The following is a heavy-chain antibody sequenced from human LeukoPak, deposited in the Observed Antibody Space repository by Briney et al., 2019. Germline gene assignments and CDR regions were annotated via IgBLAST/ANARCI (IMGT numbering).Heavy chain of an antibody. CDR2: IYYSGST. CDR1: GGSISSSSYY. V-gene: IGHV4-39*07. D-gene: IGHD3-3*01. Sequence: SETLSLTCTVSGGSISSSSYYWGWIRQPPGTGLEWIGSIYYSGSTYYNPSLKSRVTISVDTSKNQFSLKLSSVTAADTAVYYCARASPGDFWSGYSAGYFDYWGQGTLVTVSS. CDR3: ARASPGDFWSGYSAGYFDY. J-gene: IGHJ4*02.